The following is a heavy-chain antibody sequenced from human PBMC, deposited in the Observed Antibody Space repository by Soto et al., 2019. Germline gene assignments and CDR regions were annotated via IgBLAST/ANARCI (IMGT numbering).Heavy chain of an antibody. CDR1: GGSISSYY. J-gene: IGHJ4*02. CDR2: IYYSGST. Sequence: QVQLQESGPGLVKPSETLSLTCTVSGGSISSYYWSWIRQPPGKGLEWIGYIYYSGSTNYNPSLKSRVTISVDTSKNQFSLKLSSVTAADTAVYYCARAGGDCYSCPDYWGRGTLVTVSS. D-gene: IGHD2-21*02. V-gene: IGHV4-59*01. CDR3: ARAGGDCYSCPDY.